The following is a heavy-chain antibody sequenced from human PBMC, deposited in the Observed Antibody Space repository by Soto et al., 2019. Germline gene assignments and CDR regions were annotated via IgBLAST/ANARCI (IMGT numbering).Heavy chain of an antibody. D-gene: IGHD5-12*01. CDR2: ISWNSGSI. CDR3: AKDLGVATYAFNV. Sequence: SLRLSCAASGFTFDDYAMHWVRQAPGKGLEWVSGISWNSGSIGYADSVKGRFTISRDNAKNSLYLQMNSLRAEDTALYYCAKDLGVATYAFNVWGQGTMVTVSS. CDR1: GFTFDDYA. J-gene: IGHJ3*01. V-gene: IGHV3-9*01.